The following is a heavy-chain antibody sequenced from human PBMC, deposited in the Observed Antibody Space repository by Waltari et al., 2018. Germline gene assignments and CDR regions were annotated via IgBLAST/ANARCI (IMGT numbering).Heavy chain of an antibody. J-gene: IGHJ3*02. CDR2: ISSRGSTI. Sequence: EVQLVESGGGLVQPGGSLRLSCAASGFTLSSYEMNCVRQAPGKGLEWVSYISSRGSTIYYADSVKGRFTISRDNAKNSLYLQMNSLRAEDTAVYYCARDSSPKYSRKVRGAFDIWGQGTMVTVSS. CDR3: ARDSSPKYSRKVRGAFDI. V-gene: IGHV3-48*03. CDR1: GFTLSSYE. D-gene: IGHD6-6*01.